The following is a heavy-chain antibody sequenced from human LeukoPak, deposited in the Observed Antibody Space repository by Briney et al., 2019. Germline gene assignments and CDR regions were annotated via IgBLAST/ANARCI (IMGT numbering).Heavy chain of an antibody. V-gene: IGHV1-18*01. CDR3: ARGLRHYYDSSGYSEYFQH. Sequence: ASVKVSRKASGYTFTSYGISWVRQAPGQGLEWMGWISAYNGNTNYAQKLQGRVTMTTDTSTSTAYMELRSLRSDDTAVYYCARGLRHYYDSSGYSEYFQHWGQGTLVTVSS. CDR2: ISAYNGNT. J-gene: IGHJ1*01. D-gene: IGHD3-22*01. CDR1: GYTFTSYG.